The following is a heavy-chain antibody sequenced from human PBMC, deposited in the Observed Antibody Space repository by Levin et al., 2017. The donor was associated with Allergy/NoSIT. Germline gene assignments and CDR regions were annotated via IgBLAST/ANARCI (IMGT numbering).Heavy chain of an antibody. V-gene: IGHV4-59*02. CDR2: IYYSGST. Sequence: PSETLSLTCTVSGGSVSGYYWSWIRQSPAKGLEWIAYIYYSGSTKYNPSLKSRVTTSIDTSKNTFSLSLTSVTAADTAVYYCARFDRSGWDGYFDYWGQGTPVTVSA. CDR3: ARFDRSGWDGYFDY. D-gene: IGHD6-19*01. J-gene: IGHJ4*01. CDR1: GGSVSGYY.